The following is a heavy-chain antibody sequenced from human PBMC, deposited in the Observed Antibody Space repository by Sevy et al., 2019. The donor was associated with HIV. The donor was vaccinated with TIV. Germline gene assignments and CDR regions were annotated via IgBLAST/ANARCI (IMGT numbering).Heavy chain of an antibody. CDR1: GFTFSSYG. D-gene: IGHD2-2*01. J-gene: IGHJ4*02. CDR3: ARDHCSSTSCYSFDY. CDR2: IWYDGSNK. V-gene: IGHV3-33*01. Sequence: GGSLRLSCAASGFTFSSYGMHWVRQAPGKGLEWVAVIWYDGSNKYYADSVKGRFTISRDNSKNTLYLQMNSLRAEDTAVYYCARDHCSSTSCYSFDYWGQGTPVTVSS.